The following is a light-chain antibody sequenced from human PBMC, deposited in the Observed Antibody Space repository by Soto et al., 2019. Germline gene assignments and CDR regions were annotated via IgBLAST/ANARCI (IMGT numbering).Light chain of an antibody. CDR1: SSDVGAYNY. Sequence: QSVLTQPASVSGTPGQSITISCTGTSSDVGAYNYVSWYQHHPGKAPRLMTSEVTNRPSGVSDRFSASKSGISASLTISGLQPDDEADYYCSSYTGSSTLDVFGTGTNVTVL. CDR3: SSYTGSSTLDV. V-gene: IGLV2-14*01. CDR2: EVT. J-gene: IGLJ1*01.